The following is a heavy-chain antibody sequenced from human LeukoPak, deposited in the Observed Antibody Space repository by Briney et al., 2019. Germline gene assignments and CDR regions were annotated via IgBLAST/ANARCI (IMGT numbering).Heavy chain of an antibody. Sequence: SETLSLTCTVSGGSMNSGSYYWSWIRQPAGKGLEWIGRIYTSGSTNYNPSLKSRVTISVDTSKNQFSLKLSSVTAADTAVYYCARVRIQLFWFDPWGQGTLVTVSS. CDR3: ARVRIQLFWFDP. CDR2: IYTSGST. J-gene: IGHJ5*02. CDR1: GGSMNSGSYY. D-gene: IGHD5-18*01. V-gene: IGHV4-61*02.